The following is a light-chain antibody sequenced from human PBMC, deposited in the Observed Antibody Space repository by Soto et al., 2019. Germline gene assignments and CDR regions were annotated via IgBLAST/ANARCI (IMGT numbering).Light chain of an antibody. Sequence: DIVMTQSPDSLTVSLGERATITCKSSQSVLYSSNNKNYIAWYPQKPGQPPKMLIYSASSREPGVPDRFSGSGSRKDYTLSISNLQAEYGAADYGKQYYNIAHTFGQGTKLEIK. J-gene: IGKJ2*01. CDR1: QSVLYSSNNKNY. CDR2: SAS. CDR3: KQYYNIAHT. V-gene: IGKV4-1*01.